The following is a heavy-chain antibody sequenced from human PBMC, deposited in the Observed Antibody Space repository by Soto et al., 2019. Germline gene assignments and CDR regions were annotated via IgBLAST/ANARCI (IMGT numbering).Heavy chain of an antibody. Sequence: GESLKISCKGSGYSFTSYWISWVRQMPGKGLEWMGRIDPSDSYTNYSPSFQGHVTISADKSISTAYLQWSSLKASDTAMYYCASQLRGSYSSGWYPPPGMDVWGQGTTVTVSS. CDR1: GYSFTSYW. CDR3: ASQLRGSYSSGWYPPPGMDV. J-gene: IGHJ6*02. CDR2: IDPSDSYT. V-gene: IGHV5-10-1*01. D-gene: IGHD6-19*01.